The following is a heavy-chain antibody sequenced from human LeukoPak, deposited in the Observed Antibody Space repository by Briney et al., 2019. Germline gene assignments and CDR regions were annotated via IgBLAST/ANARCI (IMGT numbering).Heavy chain of an antibody. Sequence: SETLSLTCTVSGGSISSGDYYWSWIRQPPGKGLEWIGYIYYSGSTYYNPSLKSRVTISVDTSKNQFSLRLSSVTAADTAVYYCARAEWAAVDYWGQRTLVTVSS. CDR1: GGSISSGDYY. V-gene: IGHV4-30-4*08. D-gene: IGHD1-14*01. J-gene: IGHJ4*02. CDR2: IYYSGST. CDR3: ARAEWAAVDY.